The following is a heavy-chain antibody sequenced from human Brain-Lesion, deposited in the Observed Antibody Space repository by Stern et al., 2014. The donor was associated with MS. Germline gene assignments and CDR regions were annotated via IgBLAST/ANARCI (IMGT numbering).Heavy chain of an antibody. CDR2: ISYNGST. CDR1: GGSVTDTYS. Sequence: VQLEESGPGLVKPSETLSLTCSVSGGSVTDTYSWSWIRQPPGKGLDWIGYISYNGSTSYNPSLRSRVTISRDTSKNQFSLKLRSVTAADTAVYYCARDTATYGDYYYYYGMDVGGPGTTGTGS. D-gene: IGHD4-17*01. CDR3: ARDTATYGDYYYYYGMDV. J-gene: IGHJ6*02. V-gene: IGHV4-61*01.